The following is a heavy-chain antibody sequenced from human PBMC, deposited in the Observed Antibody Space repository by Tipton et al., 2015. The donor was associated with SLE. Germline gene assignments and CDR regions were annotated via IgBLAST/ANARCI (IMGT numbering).Heavy chain of an antibody. CDR3: ARYIVVVRYFDY. J-gene: IGHJ4*02. V-gene: IGHV4-61*02. Sequence: TLSLTCTVSGGSIRSGGYSWNWIRQPAGKGLEWIGRFYSGYTTYNPSLNSRATISVDTSKNQFSLKLSSVTAADTAVYYCARYIVVVRYFDYWGQGTLVTVSS. CDR1: GGSIRSGGYS. D-gene: IGHD2-21*01. CDR2: FYSGYT.